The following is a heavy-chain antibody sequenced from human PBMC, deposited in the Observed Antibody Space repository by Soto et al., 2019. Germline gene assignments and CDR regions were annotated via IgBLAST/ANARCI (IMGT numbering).Heavy chain of an antibody. Sequence: GGSLRLSCAASGFTFSNAWMSWVRQAPGKGLEWVGRIKSKTDGGTTDYAAPVKGRFTISRDDSKNTLYLQMNSLKTEDTAVYYCTTDPSSFVLRYFDWFSSGSSYYYYMDVWGKGTTVTVSS. D-gene: IGHD3-9*01. V-gene: IGHV3-15*01. CDR2: IKSKTDGGTT. CDR1: GFTFSNAW. J-gene: IGHJ6*03. CDR3: TTDPSSFVLRYFDWFSSGSSYYYYMDV.